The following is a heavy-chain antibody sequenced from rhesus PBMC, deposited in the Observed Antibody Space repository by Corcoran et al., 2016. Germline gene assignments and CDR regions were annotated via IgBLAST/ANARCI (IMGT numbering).Heavy chain of an antibody. Sequence: QVTLKESGPALVKPTQTLTLTCTFSGFSLSTSGFGVGWVRQPPGRTLEGSAQIYWDDDKRYSTSRKTRLTISKDTFKNQVILTMANRDPVDTATYYCARRGSNYALFDDWGQGVLVTVSS. CDR1: GFSLSTSGFG. V-gene: IGHV2-1*01. J-gene: IGHJ4*01. CDR3: ARRGSNYALFDD. D-gene: IGHD4-23*01. CDR2: IYWDDDK.